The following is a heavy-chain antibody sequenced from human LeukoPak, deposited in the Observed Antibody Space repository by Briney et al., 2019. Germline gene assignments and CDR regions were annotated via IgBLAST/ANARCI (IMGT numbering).Heavy chain of an antibody. V-gene: IGHV4-4*02. CDR2: IFHSGST. CDR3: AREIFGARAFQY. Sequence: SETLSLTCAVSGDSLNTNTWCSWVRQPPGKGLEWTGEIFHSGSTNYHPSLESRLTISMDKSKNSFSLRLTSVTAADAAVYYCAREIFGARAFQYWGQGILVTVSS. D-gene: IGHD3-3*01. J-gene: IGHJ4*02. CDR1: GDSLNTNTW.